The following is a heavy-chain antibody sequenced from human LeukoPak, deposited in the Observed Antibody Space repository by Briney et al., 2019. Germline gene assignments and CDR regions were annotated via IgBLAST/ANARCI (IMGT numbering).Heavy chain of an antibody. CDR3: ARGPGYCSSTSCYPLAQLDY. D-gene: IGHD2-2*01. CDR1: GYTFTCYY. CDR2: INPNSGGT. Sequence: ASVKVSCKASGYTFTCYYMHWVRQAPGQGLEWMGWINPNSGGTNYAQKFQGRVTMTRDTSISTAYMELSRLRSDDTAVYYCARGPGYCSSTSCYPLAQLDYWGQGTLVTVSS. V-gene: IGHV1-2*02. J-gene: IGHJ4*02.